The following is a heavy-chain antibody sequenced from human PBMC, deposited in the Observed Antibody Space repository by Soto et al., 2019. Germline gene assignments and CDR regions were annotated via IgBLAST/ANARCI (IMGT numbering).Heavy chain of an antibody. CDR2: IYYSVST. J-gene: IGHJ5*02. D-gene: IGHD3-16*01. CDR1: GGSISSYY. V-gene: IGHV4-59*08. Sequence: PSETLSLTCTVSGGSISSYYWNWIRQPPGKGLEWIGYIYYSVSTYYNPSLKSRVTISVDTSKNQFSLNLSSVTAADTAVYYCARLGAQEIDPWGQGTLVTVSS. CDR3: ARLGAQEIDP.